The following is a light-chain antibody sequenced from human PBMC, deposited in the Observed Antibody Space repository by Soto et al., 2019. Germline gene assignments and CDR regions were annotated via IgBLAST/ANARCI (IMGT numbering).Light chain of an antibody. CDR1: SSDVGGYNY. J-gene: IGLJ2*01. CDR3: SSYARNSVL. CDR2: EVS. Sequence: QSVLTQPASVSGSPGQSITISCTGTSSDVGGYNYVSWYQHYPGKAPKLIIYEVSNRPSGVSNRFSGSKSGNTASLTLSGLQAEDEADYYCSSYARNSVLFGGGTQLTVL. V-gene: IGLV2-14*01.